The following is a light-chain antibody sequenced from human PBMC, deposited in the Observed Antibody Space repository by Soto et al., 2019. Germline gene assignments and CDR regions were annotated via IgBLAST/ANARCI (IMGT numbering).Light chain of an antibody. CDR1: ESISSW. Sequence: DIQMTQSPSTLSASVGDRVTITCRASESISSWLAWYQQKPGEAPKLLIYRASTLESGVSSRFSGSGSGTEFTLTISSLQRDDGAGYYCQQYHKFPFTFGGGTKVEIK. J-gene: IGKJ4*01. CDR2: RAS. V-gene: IGKV1-5*03. CDR3: QQYHKFPFT.